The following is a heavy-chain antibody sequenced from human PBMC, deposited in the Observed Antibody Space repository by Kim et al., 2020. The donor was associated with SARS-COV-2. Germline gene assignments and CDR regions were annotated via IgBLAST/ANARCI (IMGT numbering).Heavy chain of an antibody. J-gene: IGHJ5*02. V-gene: IGHV1-18*01. Sequence: NYAQKLQGRGTMTTDTATSTAYMELRSLRSDDTAVYYCARIKRVVKWFDPWGQGTLVTVSS. CDR3: ARIKRVVKWFDP. D-gene: IGHD2-2*01.